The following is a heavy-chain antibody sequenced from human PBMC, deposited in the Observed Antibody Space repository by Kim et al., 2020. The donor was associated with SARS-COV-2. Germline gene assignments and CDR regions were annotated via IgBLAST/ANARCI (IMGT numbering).Heavy chain of an antibody. CDR3: ARSPGQQADRFDP. J-gene: IGHJ5*02. D-gene: IGHD6-13*01. CDR1: GFTFSSYS. CDR2: ISSSGSYI. V-gene: IGHV3-21*01. Sequence: GGSLRLSCAASGFTFSSYSMNWVRQAPGKGLEWVSSISSSGSYIYYADAVKGRFTMSRDNAKNSLHLQMNSLRAEDTAVYYCARSPGQQADRFDPWGQGTLVTVSS.